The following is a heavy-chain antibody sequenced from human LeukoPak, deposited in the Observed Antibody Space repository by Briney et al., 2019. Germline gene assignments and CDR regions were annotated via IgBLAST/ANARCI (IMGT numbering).Heavy chain of an antibody. Sequence: PSQTLSLTCTVSGGSISSGGYYWSWIRQHPGKGLEWIGYIYYSGSTYYNPSLKSRVTISVDTSKNQFSLKLSSVTAADTAVYYCARDQDRVVAEDYYYYGMDVWGQGTTVTVSS. CDR2: IYYSGST. J-gene: IGHJ6*02. D-gene: IGHD5-12*01. V-gene: IGHV4-31*03. CDR3: ARDQDRVVAEDYYYYGMDV. CDR1: GGSISSGGYY.